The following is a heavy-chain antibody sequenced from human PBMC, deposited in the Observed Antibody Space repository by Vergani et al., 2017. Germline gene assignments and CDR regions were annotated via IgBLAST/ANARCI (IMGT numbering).Heavy chain of an antibody. J-gene: IGHJ4*02. Sequence: QVQLQESGPGLVKPSETLSLTCPVSNDSVSNPFYYLGWIRPTPGKWLEWIGSIYRTGRTHFNPSLKSRVTISVATSNNHFALRLNALTAADTAVYYCARRSGIVYDIFRGTQYFFDFWGQGTLVTVSS. CDR3: ARRSGIVYDIFRGTQYFFDF. CDR2: IYRTGRT. D-gene: IGHD3-9*01. V-gene: IGHV4-39*07. CDR1: NDSVSNPFY.